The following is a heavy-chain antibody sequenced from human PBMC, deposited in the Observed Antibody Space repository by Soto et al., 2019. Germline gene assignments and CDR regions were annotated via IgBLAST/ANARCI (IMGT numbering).Heavy chain of an antibody. V-gene: IGHV3-49*04. CDR3: TRVQQWLVRGWFDP. Sequence: GGSLRLSCTASGFTFGDYAMSWVRQAPGKGLEWVGFIRSKAYGGTTEYAASVKGRFTISRDDSKSIAYLQMNSLKTEDTAVYYCTRVQQWLVRGWFDPWGQGTLVTVSS. J-gene: IGHJ5*02. D-gene: IGHD6-19*01. CDR2: IRSKAYGGTT. CDR1: GFTFGDYA.